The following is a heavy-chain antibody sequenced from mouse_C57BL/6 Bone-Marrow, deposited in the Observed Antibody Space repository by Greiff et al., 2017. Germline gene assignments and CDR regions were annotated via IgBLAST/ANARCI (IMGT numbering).Heavy chain of an antibody. V-gene: IGHV1-81*01. CDR1: GYTFTSYG. D-gene: IGHD3-2*02. CDR2: IYPRSGNT. J-gene: IGHJ2*01. Sequence: VQLQQSGAELARPGASVKLSCKASGYTFTSYGISWVKQRTGPGLEWIGEIYPRSGNTYYNEKFKGKATLTADKSSSTAYMELRSLTSEDSAVYFCARDSSGYPFDYWGQGTTLTVSS. CDR3: ARDSSGYPFDY.